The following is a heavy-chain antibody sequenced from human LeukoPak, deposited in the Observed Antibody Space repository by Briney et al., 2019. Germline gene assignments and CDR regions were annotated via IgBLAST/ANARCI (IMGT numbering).Heavy chain of an antibody. J-gene: IGHJ6*02. D-gene: IGHD3-10*01. V-gene: IGHV1-69*04. Sequence: GSSVKVSCKASGGTFSSYAISWVRQAPGQGLEWMGRIIPILGIANYAQKFQGRVTITADKSTSTAYMELSSLRSEDTAVYYCATITMVRGVLDPYYYGMDVWGQGTTVTVSS. CDR3: ATITMVRGVLDPYYYGMDV. CDR1: GGTFSSYA. CDR2: IIPILGIA.